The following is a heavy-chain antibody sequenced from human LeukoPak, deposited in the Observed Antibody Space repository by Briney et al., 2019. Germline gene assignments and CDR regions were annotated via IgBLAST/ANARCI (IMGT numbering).Heavy chain of an antibody. J-gene: IGHJ5*02. CDR3: ARDDRTQSYNWFDP. CDR1: GFTFSSYS. Sequence: PGGSLRLTCAASGFTFSSYSMNWVRQAPGKGLEWVSYISSSSSTIYYADSVKGRFTISRDNAKNSLYLQMNSLRAEDTAVYYCARDDRTQSYNWFDPWGQGTLVTVSS. D-gene: IGHD3-22*01. CDR2: ISSSSSTI. V-gene: IGHV3-48*04.